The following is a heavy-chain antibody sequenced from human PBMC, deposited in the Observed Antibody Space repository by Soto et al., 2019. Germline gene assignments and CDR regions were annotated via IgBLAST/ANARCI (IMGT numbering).Heavy chain of an antibody. CDR2: IWYDGSNK. CDR1: GFTLSSYG. V-gene: IGHV3-33*01. Sequence: QVQLVESGGGVVQPGRSLRLSCAASGFTLSSYGMHWVRQAPGKGLEWVAVIWYDGSNKYYEDSVKGRFTISRDNSKNTLYLQMNSLRAEDTAVYYCARVLAVAGTPDGDYWGQGTLVTVSS. D-gene: IGHD6-19*01. CDR3: ARVLAVAGTPDGDY. J-gene: IGHJ4*02.